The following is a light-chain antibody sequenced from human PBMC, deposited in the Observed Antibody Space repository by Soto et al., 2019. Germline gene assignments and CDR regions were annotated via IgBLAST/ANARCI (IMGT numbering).Light chain of an antibody. V-gene: IGKV3-15*01. J-gene: IGKJ3*01. Sequence: EIVRTQSPATLSVSPGERATLSCRASQSVSSNLAWYQQKPGQAPRLLIYGASTRAPGIPARFSGSGSGTEFTLTISSLQSEDFAVYYCQQYNNWPFTFGPGTKVDIK. CDR2: GAS. CDR3: QQYNNWPFT. CDR1: QSVSSN.